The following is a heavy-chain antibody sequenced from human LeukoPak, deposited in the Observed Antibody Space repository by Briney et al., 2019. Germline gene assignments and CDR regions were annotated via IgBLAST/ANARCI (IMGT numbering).Heavy chain of an antibody. CDR2: IYYSGNT. Sequence: PSETLSLTCTVSGDSISSGDYYWSWIRQPPGKGLEWIGYIYYSGNTYYNSSLQSRVTISVDTSKNQFSLKLRSVTAADTAVYYCARGGAIFGLIVTDYFDYWGQGTLVTVST. V-gene: IGHV4-30-4*08. CDR3: ARGGAIFGLIVTDYFDY. CDR1: GDSISSGDYY. D-gene: IGHD3/OR15-3a*01. J-gene: IGHJ4*02.